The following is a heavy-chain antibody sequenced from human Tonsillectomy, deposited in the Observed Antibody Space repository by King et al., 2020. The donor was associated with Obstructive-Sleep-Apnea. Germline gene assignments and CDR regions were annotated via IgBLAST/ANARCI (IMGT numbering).Heavy chain of an antibody. D-gene: IGHD2-21*02. CDR1: GFTFNSFC. Sequence: VQLVESGGGVVQPGRSLRLSCAASGFTFNSFCMYWVRQAPGKGLEWVAFIWYDGSNKYYADSVKGRFTISRDNSKNTLYLQMNSLSAEDTALYDCARDSPLRTANYYGMDVWGQGTTVTVSS. J-gene: IGHJ6*02. CDR2: IWYDGSNK. V-gene: IGHV3-33*01. CDR3: ARDSPLRTANYYGMDV.